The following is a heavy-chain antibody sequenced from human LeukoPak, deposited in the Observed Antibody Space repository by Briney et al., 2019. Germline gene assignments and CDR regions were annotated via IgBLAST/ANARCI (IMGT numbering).Heavy chain of an antibody. J-gene: IGHJ6*02. Sequence: ASVKVSCKASGGTFSSYAISWVRQAPGQGLEWMGRIIPILGIANYAQKFQGRVTITADKSTSTAYMELSSLRSEDTAVYYCARDRWSRRLYGMDVWAKGPRSPSP. V-gene: IGHV1-69*04. CDR3: ARDRWSRRLYGMDV. D-gene: IGHD3-3*01. CDR1: GGTFSSYA. CDR2: IIPILGIA.